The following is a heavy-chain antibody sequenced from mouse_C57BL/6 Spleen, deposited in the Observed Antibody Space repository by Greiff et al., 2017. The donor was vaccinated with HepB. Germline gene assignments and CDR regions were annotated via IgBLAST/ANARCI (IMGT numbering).Heavy chain of an antibody. CDR2: ISYDGSN. CDR3: ARGKAWFAY. V-gene: IGHV3-6*01. Sequence: VQLVESGPGLVKPSQSLSLTCSVTGYSITSGYYWNWIRQFPGNKLEWMGYISYDGSNNYNPSLKNRISITRDTSKNQFFLKLNSVTTEDTATYYCARGKAWFAYWGQGTLVTVSA. CDR1: GYSITSGYY. J-gene: IGHJ3*01.